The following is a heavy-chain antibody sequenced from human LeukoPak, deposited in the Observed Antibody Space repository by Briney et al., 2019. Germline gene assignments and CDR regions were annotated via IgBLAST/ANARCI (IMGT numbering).Heavy chain of an antibody. CDR2: INSDGSST. D-gene: IGHD4-17*01. CDR1: GFSLSRYW. J-gene: IGHJ4*02. V-gene: IGHV3-74*01. Sequence: PGGSLRLSCTASGFSLSRYWMHWVRQAPGKGLVWVSRINSDGSSTNYADSVKGRVTITRDNAKNTLFLEMNSLRAEDTAVYYCATGDGDSRYYFDSWGQGTQVTVSS. CDR3: ATGDGDSRYYFDS.